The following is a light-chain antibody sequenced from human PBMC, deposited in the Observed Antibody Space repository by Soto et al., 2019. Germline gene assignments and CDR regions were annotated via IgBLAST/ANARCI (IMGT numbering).Light chain of an antibody. Sequence: QSVLTQPGSVSGSPGQSITISCTGTSSDVGGYRYVSWYQQHPGKAPKLMIYEVSNRPSGVSNRFSGSKSGNTASLTISGLQAEDEADYYCSSYTSGSTYVFGTGTKVTVL. J-gene: IGLJ1*01. CDR3: SSYTSGSTYV. V-gene: IGLV2-14*01. CDR1: SSDVGGYRY. CDR2: EVS.